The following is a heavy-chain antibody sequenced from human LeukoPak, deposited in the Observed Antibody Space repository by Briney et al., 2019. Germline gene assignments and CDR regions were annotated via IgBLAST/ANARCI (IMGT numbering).Heavy chain of an antibody. D-gene: IGHD6-19*01. Sequence: GGSLRLSCAASGFTFSSYWMSWVRQAPGKGLEWVANIKKDGSEKYYVDSVKGRFTISRDNAKNSLYLQMNSLRAEDTAVYYCARVIGSSYSSGWYNYYYYYMDVWGKGTTVTVSS. V-gene: IGHV3-7*01. J-gene: IGHJ6*03. CDR2: IKKDGSEK. CDR1: GFTFSSYW. CDR3: ARVIGSSYSSGWYNYYYYYMDV.